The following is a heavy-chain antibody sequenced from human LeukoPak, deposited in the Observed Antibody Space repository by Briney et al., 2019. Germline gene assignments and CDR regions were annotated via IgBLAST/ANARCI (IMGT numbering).Heavy chain of an antibody. J-gene: IGHJ5*01. V-gene: IGHV3-30*18. CDR3: AKDWDYGGLADS. Sequence: GGSLRLSCAASGFSFSSYGMHWVRQAPGKGLEWVAVTSYDGSNKYYADSVKGRFTISRDNSKNMLYLQMNSLRAEDTAVYYCAKDWDYGGLADSWGLGTLVTVSS. D-gene: IGHD4-23*01. CDR2: TSYDGSNK. CDR1: GFSFSSYG.